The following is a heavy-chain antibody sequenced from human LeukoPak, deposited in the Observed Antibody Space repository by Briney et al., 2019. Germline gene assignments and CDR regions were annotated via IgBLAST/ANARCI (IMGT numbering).Heavy chain of an antibody. CDR1: GFTFSSYA. CDR2: IPGSGGAT. D-gene: IGHD6-19*01. CDR3: AKAPRKTVAGLSGSDF. V-gene: IGHV3-23*01. Sequence: GGSLRLSCEASGFTFSSYAIRWVRQAPGTGLEWVSSIPGSGGATYYADSVKGRFTISRDNSKNTLYVQMNSLRAEDTAVYFCAKAPRKTVAGLSGSDFWGQGTRVTVSS. J-gene: IGHJ4*02.